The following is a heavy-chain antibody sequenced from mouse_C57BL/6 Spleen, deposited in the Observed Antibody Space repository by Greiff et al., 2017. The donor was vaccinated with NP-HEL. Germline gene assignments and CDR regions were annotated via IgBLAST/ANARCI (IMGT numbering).Heavy chain of an antibody. D-gene: IGHD3-2*02. CDR2: IYPGDGDT. CDR3: ARGGSGPLAY. Sequence: QVQLKESGPELVKPGASVKISCKASGYAFSSSWMNWVKQRPGQGLEWIGRIYPGDGDTNYNGKFKGKATLTADKSSSTAYMQLSSLTSEDSAVYFCARGGSGPLAYWGQGTLVTVSA. CDR1: GYAFSSSW. V-gene: IGHV1-82*01. J-gene: IGHJ3*01.